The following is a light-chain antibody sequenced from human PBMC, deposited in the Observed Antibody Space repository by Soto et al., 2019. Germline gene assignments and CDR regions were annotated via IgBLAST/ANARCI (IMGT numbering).Light chain of an antibody. CDR1: QSVSSSY. V-gene: IGKV3-20*01. CDR2: GAS. CDR3: QQYGSSPLT. Sequence: EIVLTQSPDTLSLSPGERATLSCRASQSVSSSYLAWYQQKPGQAPRLLIYGASSRATGIPERFSGSGSGTDFTLTISRLEPEDFAVYYCQQYGSSPLTFGGGTKVEIK. J-gene: IGKJ4*01.